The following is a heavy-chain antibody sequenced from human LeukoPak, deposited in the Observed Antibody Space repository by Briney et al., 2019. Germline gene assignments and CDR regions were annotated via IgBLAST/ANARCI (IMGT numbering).Heavy chain of an antibody. CDR3: ASIAVAGRRNFDY. CDR2: IIPILGIA. Sequence: ASVKVSCKASGGTFSSYTISWVRQAPGQGLEWMGRIIPILGIANYAQKFQGRVTMTADKSTSTAYMELSSLRSEDTAVYYCASIAVAGRRNFDYWGQGALVTVSS. D-gene: IGHD6-19*01. J-gene: IGHJ4*02. V-gene: IGHV1-69*02. CDR1: GGTFSSYT.